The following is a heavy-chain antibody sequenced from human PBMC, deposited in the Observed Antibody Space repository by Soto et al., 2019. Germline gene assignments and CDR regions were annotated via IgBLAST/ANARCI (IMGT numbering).Heavy chain of an antibody. V-gene: IGHV3-21*01. CDR1: GFTFSSYS. J-gene: IGHJ4*02. D-gene: IGHD6-19*01. CDR3: ARDKSRIAVAGRVLGY. Sequence: GGSLRLSCAASGFTFSSYSMNWVRQAPGKGLEWVSSISSSSSYIYYADSVKGRFTISRDNAKNSLYLQMNSLRAEDTAVYYCARDKSRIAVAGRVLGYWGQGTLVTVSS. CDR2: ISSSSSYI.